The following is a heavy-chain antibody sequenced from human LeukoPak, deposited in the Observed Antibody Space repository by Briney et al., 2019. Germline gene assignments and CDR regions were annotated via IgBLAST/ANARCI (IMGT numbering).Heavy chain of an antibody. CDR1: GYSFTSYW. V-gene: IGHV5-51*01. J-gene: IGHJ4*02. D-gene: IGHD4-23*01. CDR3: ARRGNSWGRGGPYLDY. Sequence: GESLEISCKGSGYSFTSYWIGWVRQMPGKGLEWMGIIYPGDSDTRYSPSFQGQVTISADKSISTAYLQWSSLKASDTAMYYCARRGNSWGRGGPYLDYWGQGTLVTVSS. CDR2: IYPGDSDT.